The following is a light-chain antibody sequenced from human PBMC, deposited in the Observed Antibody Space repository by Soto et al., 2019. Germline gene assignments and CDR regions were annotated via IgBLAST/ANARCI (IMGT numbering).Light chain of an antibody. CDR3: QQHGSSPQT. V-gene: IGKV3-20*01. CDR2: GAS. J-gene: IGKJ1*01. Sequence: EIVLTQSPGTLSLSPGERATLSCRASQSVSSNYLAWYQQKPGQAPRLLIYGASSRATGIPDRFSGSGSGTDFTLTISRLEPEDFAVYHCQQHGSSPQTFGQGTKVEIK. CDR1: QSVSSNY.